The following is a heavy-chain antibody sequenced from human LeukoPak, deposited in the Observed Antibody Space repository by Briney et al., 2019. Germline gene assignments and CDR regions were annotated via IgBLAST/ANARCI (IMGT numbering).Heavy chain of an antibody. V-gene: IGHV3-15*01. CDR3: TTRTYSGYDPYYYYYYYMDV. CDR2: IKSKTDGGTT. D-gene: IGHD5-12*01. CDR1: GFTFSNAW. J-gene: IGHJ6*03. Sequence: PGGSLRLSCAASGFTFSNAWMSWVRQAPGKGLEWVGRIKSKTDGGTTDYAAPVKGRFTISRDDSKNTLYLQMNSLKTEDTAVYYCTTRTYSGYDPYYYYYYYMDVWGKGTTVTISS.